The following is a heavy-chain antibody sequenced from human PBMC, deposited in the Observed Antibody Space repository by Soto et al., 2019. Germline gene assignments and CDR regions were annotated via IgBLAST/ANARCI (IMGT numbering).Heavy chain of an antibody. CDR1: GYIFTSYV. J-gene: IGHJ4*02. CDR3: ARDPPPPDY. Sequence: ASVKVSCKASGYIFTSYVMRWVRQAPGQGLEWMGWISAYNGNTNYAQKLQGRVTMTTDTSTSTAYMELRSLRSDDTAVYYCARDPPPPDYWGQGTLVTVSS. CDR2: ISAYNGNT. V-gene: IGHV1-18*01.